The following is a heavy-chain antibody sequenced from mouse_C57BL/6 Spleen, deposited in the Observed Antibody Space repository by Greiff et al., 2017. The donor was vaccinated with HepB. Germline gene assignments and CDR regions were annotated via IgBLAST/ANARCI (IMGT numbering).Heavy chain of an antibody. V-gene: IGHV5-9-1*02. CDR3: TREGDGNRAY. J-gene: IGHJ3*01. D-gene: IGHD2-1*01. Sequence: EVQGVESGEGLVKPGGSLKLSCAASGFTFSSYAMSWVRQTPEKRLEWVAYISSGGDYIYYADTVKGRFTISRDNARNTLYLQMSSLKSEDTAMYYCTREGDGNRAYWGQGTLVTVSA. CDR1: GFTFSSYA. CDR2: ISSGGDYI.